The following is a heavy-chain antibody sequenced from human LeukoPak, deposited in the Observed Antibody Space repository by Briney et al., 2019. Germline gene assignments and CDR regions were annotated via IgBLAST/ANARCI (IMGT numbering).Heavy chain of an antibody. CDR1: GFTFSSYS. Sequence: PGGSLRLSCAASGFTFSSYSMNWVRQAPGKGLEWVSSISSSSSYIYYADSVKGRFTISRDNAKNSLYLQMNSLRAEDTAVYYCARDGTLYHDYDFWSVDLDYWGQGTLVTVSS. CDR3: ARDGTLYHDYDFWSVDLDY. CDR2: ISSSSSYI. V-gene: IGHV3-21*01. J-gene: IGHJ4*02. D-gene: IGHD3-3*01.